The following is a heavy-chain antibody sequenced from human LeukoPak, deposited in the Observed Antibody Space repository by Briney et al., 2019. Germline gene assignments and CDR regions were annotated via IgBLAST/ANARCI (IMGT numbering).Heavy chain of an antibody. D-gene: IGHD6-13*01. Sequence: ASVKVSCKASGYIFTSSDINWVRQATGQGLEWMAWMNPNSGNTGYAQKFQGRVTITRDTSMSTVYMELSSLRSEDTAVYYCARERGIAAAGYYYYYMDVWGKGTTVTVSS. CDR2: MNPNSGNT. CDR1: GYIFTSSD. J-gene: IGHJ6*03. CDR3: ARERGIAAAGYYYYYMDV. V-gene: IGHV1-8*03.